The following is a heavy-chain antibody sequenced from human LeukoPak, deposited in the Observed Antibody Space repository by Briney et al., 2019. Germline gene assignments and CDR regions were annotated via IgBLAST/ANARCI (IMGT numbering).Heavy chain of an antibody. J-gene: IGHJ4*02. D-gene: IGHD3-22*01. V-gene: IGHV3-21*01. CDR3: AGDQDDSSGYYFFDY. CDR2: ISSSSSYI. CDR1: GFTFSSYS. Sequence: GGSLRLSRAASGFTFSSYSMNWVRQAPGKGLEWVSSISSSSSYIYYADSVKGRFTISRDNAKNTLYLQMNSLRAEDTAVYYCAGDQDDSSGYYFFDYWGQGTLVTVSS.